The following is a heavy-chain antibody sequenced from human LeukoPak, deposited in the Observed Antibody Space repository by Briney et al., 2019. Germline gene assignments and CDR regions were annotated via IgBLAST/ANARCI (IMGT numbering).Heavy chain of an antibody. V-gene: IGHV4-34*01. CDR3: ARGGRHTGSFGY. D-gene: IGHD3-10*01. Sequence: GSLRLSCAASGFTVSSNYMSWVRQAPGKGLEWIGEINHSGSTNYNPSLKSRVTISVDTSKNQFSLKLSSVTAADTAVYYCARGGRHTGSFGYWGQGTLVTVSS. J-gene: IGHJ4*02. CDR1: GFTVSSNY. CDR2: INHSGST.